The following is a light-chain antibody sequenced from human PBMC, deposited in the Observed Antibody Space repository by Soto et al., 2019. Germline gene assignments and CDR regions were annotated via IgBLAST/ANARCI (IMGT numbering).Light chain of an antibody. Sequence: EVAMTQSPSTLSLSLGERATLSCLASQSISTYLAWYQQKPGQAPRLLMSGASTRANGVPDRFSGSGSGTEFTLTIRSLQHEDFATYYCLQDYRYPPWTFGQGTKVDIK. CDR1: QSISTY. V-gene: IGKV3-15*01. CDR3: LQDYRYPPWT. CDR2: GAS. J-gene: IGKJ1*01.